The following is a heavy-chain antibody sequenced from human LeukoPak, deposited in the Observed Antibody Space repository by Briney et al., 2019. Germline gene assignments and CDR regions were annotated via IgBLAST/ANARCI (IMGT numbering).Heavy chain of an antibody. CDR3: ARGDGPRMFYYDSSGPDVFDP. V-gene: IGHV7-4-1*02. Sequence: ASVKVSCKASGYTFTTYAMNWVRQAPSQGLEWMGWINTNTGNPTYAQGFTRRFVFSLDTSVNTAYLQINSLKAEDTAVYYCARGDGPRMFYYDSSGPDVFDPWGQGTLVTVSS. D-gene: IGHD3-22*01. J-gene: IGHJ5*02. CDR1: GYTFTTYA. CDR2: INTNTGNP.